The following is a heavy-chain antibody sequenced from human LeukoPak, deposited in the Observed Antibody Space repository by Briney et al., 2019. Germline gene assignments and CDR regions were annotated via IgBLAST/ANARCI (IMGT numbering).Heavy chain of an antibody. CDR3: VRIVVVPAATYFDY. Sequence: GGSLRLSCAASGFTFSSYAVSWVRQAPGKGLEWVSAISGSGGSTYYADSVKGRFTISRDNSKNTLYLQMSSLRAEDTAVYYCVRIVVVPAATYFDYWGQGTLVTVSS. CDR2: ISGSGGST. J-gene: IGHJ4*02. V-gene: IGHV3-23*01. D-gene: IGHD2-2*01. CDR1: GFTFSSYA.